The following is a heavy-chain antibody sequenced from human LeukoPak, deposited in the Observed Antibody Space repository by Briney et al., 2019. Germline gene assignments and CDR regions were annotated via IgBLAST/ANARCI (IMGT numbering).Heavy chain of an antibody. CDR1: GFTFSSYT. V-gene: IGHV3-21*01. CDR2: ISSRSTYI. CDR3: AKDTIMVLTHLFDS. J-gene: IGHJ4*02. Sequence: GGSLRLSCAVSGFTFSSYTMNWVRQAPGKGLEWVSSISSRSTYIYYADSVKGRFTISRDNAKNSLYLQMNSLRAEDTAVYYCAKDTIMVLTHLFDSWGQGTLVAVSS. D-gene: IGHD2-21*02.